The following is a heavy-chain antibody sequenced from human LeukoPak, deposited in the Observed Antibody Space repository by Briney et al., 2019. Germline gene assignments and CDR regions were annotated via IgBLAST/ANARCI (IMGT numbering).Heavy chain of an antibody. Sequence: SETLSLTCTVSGGSISSYYWSWIRQPPGKGLEWIGYIYYSGSTNYNPSLKSRVTISVDTSKNQFSLKLSSVTAADTAVYYCASSSGWTPAPDNWFDPWGQGTLVTVSS. D-gene: IGHD6-19*01. CDR2: IYYSGST. CDR3: ASSSGWTPAPDNWFDP. J-gene: IGHJ5*02. CDR1: GGSISSYY. V-gene: IGHV4-59*01.